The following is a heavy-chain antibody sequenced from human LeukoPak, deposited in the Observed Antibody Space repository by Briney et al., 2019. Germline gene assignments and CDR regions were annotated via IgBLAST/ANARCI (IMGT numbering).Heavy chain of an antibody. CDR1: GFTFGDYA. V-gene: IGHV3-9*01. CDR3: AKRGGTLYRGYDWGSFDY. Sequence: PGGSLRLSCAASGFTFGDYAMHWVRHTPGKGLEWVSGISWNSDSIGYADSVKCRFTIYRDNAKNSLYLQMNSLRAEDTALYYCAKRGGTLYRGYDWGSFDYWGQGTLVTVSS. D-gene: IGHD5-12*01. CDR2: ISWNSDSI. J-gene: IGHJ4*02.